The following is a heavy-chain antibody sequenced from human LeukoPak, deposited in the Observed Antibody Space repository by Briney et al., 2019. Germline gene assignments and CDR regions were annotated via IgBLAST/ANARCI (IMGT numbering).Heavy chain of an antibody. CDR3: SSSRSYDILTGYYGGFAY. V-gene: IGHV3-43*01. CDR1: GFTFDDYT. D-gene: IGHD3-9*01. J-gene: IGHJ4*02. CDR2: ITWDGGST. Sequence: GGCLRLSCAASGFTFDDYTMHSAPQAPGKGLEEVSLITWDGGSTYNADAVKGRFTIYRDNSKNSLYLQMNSLRTEDTALYYCSSSRSYDILTGYYGGFAYWGQGTLVTVSS.